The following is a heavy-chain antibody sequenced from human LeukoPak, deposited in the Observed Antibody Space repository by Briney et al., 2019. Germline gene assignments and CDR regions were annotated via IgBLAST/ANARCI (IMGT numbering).Heavy chain of an antibody. CDR3: ARDSAIAAAGTSDY. Sequence: GASVKVSCKASGYTFTGYYMHWVRQAPGQGLEWMGWINPNSGGTNYAQKFQGRVTMTRDTSISTAYMELSRLRSDDTAVYYCARDSAIAAAGTSDYWGQGTLVTVSS. J-gene: IGHJ4*02. CDR2: INPNSGGT. CDR1: GYTFTGYY. V-gene: IGHV1-2*02. D-gene: IGHD6-13*01.